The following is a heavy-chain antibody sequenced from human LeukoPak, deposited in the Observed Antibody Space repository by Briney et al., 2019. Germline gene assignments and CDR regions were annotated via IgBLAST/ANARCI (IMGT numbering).Heavy chain of an antibody. CDR1: GGSISSYY. J-gene: IGHJ6*02. CDR3: ARHYGGSSLYYGMDV. CDR2: IYYSGST. Sequence: KTSETLSLTCTVSGGSISSYYWSWIRQPPGKGLEWIGYIYYSGSTNYNPSLKSRVTISVDTSTNQFSLKLSSVTAADTAVYYCARHYGGSSLYYGMDVWGQGTTVTVSS. D-gene: IGHD4-23*01. V-gene: IGHV4-59*08.